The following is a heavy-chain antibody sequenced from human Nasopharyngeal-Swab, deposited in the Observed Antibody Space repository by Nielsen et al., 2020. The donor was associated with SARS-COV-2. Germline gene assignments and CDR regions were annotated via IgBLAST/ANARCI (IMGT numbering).Heavy chain of an antibody. CDR3: ARDRIDFDY. CDR2: IKHAGSEK. V-gene: IGHV3-7*05. CDR1: GFIFSSYW. J-gene: IGHJ4*02. Sequence: GGSLRLSCAASGFIFSSYWMSWVRQAPGKGLEWVANIKHAGSEKFYVDSVKGRFTISRDNAKNSLYLQMNSLRAEDTAVYYCARDRIDFDYWGQGTLVTVSS.